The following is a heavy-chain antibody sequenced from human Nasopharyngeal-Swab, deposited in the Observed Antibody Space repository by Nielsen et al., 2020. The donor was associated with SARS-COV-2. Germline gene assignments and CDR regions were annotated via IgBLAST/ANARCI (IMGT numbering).Heavy chain of an antibody. V-gene: IGHV3-23*01. D-gene: IGHD3-3*01. J-gene: IGHJ6*02. CDR2: ITGSGGNT. Sequence: VRQMPGKGLEWVSVITGSGGNTYYSDSVKGRFTISRDNSKNSLYLQMNSLRAEDTAVYYCARDGLDYDFWSAYFMDVWGQGTTVTVSS. CDR3: ARDGLDYDFWSAYFMDV.